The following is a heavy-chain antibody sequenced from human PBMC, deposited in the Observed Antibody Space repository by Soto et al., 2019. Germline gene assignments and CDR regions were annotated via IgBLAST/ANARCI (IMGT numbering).Heavy chain of an antibody. D-gene: IGHD2-15*01. Sequence: PGGSLRLSCEASGFTFSGFDMHWVRQPTGKGLEWVSTIGTAGDTYYAVSVKGRFTISRDNAKNSLSLQMNSLRAGDTAVYFCARGQEVGAHFFDSWGQATQVTSPQ. V-gene: IGHV3-13*01. CDR1: GFTFSGFD. CDR2: IGTAGDT. CDR3: ARGQEVGAHFFDS. J-gene: IGHJ4*02.